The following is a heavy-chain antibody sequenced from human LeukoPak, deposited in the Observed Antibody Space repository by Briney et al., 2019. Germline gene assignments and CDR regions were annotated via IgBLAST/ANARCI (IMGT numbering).Heavy chain of an antibody. D-gene: IGHD3-16*02. J-gene: IGHJ4*02. CDR2: ISSSSSTI. Sequence: PGGSLRPSCAASGFTFSSYWMHWVRQAPGKGLEWVSYISSSSSTIYYADSVKGRFTISRDNAKNSLNLQMSSLRAEDTAVYYCASRPGYMSYWGQGTLVTVSS. CDR3: ASRPGYMSY. V-gene: IGHV3-48*04. CDR1: GFTFSSYW.